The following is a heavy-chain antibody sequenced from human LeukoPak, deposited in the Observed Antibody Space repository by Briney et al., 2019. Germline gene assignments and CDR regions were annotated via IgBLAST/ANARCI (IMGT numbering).Heavy chain of an antibody. J-gene: IGHJ4*02. CDR2: ISSSGSTI. Sequence: PGGSLRLSCAASGFTFSSYEMNWVRQAPGKGLEWVSYISSSGSTIHYADSVKGRFTISRDKAKNSLYLQMNSLRAEDTAVYYCARVYYYGSGDYWGQGTLVTVSS. CDR1: GFTFSSYE. CDR3: ARVYYYGSGDY. D-gene: IGHD3-10*01. V-gene: IGHV3-48*03.